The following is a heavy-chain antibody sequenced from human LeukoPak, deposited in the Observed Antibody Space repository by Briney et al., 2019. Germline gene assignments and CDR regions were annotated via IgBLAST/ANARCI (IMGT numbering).Heavy chain of an antibody. CDR2: IYYSGST. CDR3: ARHLYDSSGYYYDYYYYYGMDV. Sequence: PSETLSLTCTVSGGSTSSSSYYWGWIRQPPGKGLEWIGSIYYSGSTYYNPSLKSRVTISVDTSKNQFSLKLSSVTAADTAVYYCARHLYDSSGYYYDYYYYYGMDVWGQGTTVTVSS. CDR1: GGSTSSSSYY. J-gene: IGHJ6*02. D-gene: IGHD3-22*01. V-gene: IGHV4-39*01.